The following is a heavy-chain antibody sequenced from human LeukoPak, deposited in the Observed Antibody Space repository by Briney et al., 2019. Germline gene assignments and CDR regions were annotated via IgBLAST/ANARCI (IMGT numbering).Heavy chain of an antibody. CDR2: IKQDGSDK. CDR3: ATAGGYESESYSPFEY. J-gene: IGHJ4*02. Sequence: PGGSLRLSCAASGFTFSLYWMTWVRQVPGKRLEWVAKIKQDGSDKDYVDSVKGRFTISRDNARNSLFLQMNSLRVEDTAVYYCATAGGYESESYSPFEYWGQGTLVTVSS. D-gene: IGHD3-10*01. V-gene: IGHV3-7*03. CDR1: GFTFSLYW.